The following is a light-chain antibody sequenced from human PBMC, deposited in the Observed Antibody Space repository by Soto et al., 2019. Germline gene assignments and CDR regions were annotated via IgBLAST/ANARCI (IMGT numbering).Light chain of an antibody. CDR2: AAS. J-gene: IGKJ1*01. CDR3: QRYRNWPRT. V-gene: IGKV3-15*01. Sequence: EIVMTQSPATLSVSPGERATLSCRASQSVSSDLAWYQQKPGQTPSLLIYAASTRATGIPARFSGSGSGTEFTLPISSLQSDVFAVYYCQRYRNWPRTSGRGTKVKI. CDR1: QSVSSD.